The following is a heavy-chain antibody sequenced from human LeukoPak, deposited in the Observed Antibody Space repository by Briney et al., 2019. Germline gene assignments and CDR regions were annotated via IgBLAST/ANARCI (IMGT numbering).Heavy chain of an antibody. J-gene: IGHJ3*02. Sequence: GGSLRLSCAASGFVFSGFWMSWVRQAPGKGLEWVANVEQDGSEKYYADSVKGRFIISRDNAKNSLYLQMNSLRAEDTAVYYCARLLAARNVFDIWGQGTMVTVSS. V-gene: IGHV3-7*01. D-gene: IGHD6-6*01. CDR3: ARLLAARNVFDI. CDR1: GFVFSGFW. CDR2: VEQDGSEK.